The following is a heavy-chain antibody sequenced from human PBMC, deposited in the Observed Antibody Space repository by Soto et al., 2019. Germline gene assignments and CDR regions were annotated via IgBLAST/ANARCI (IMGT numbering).Heavy chain of an antibody. Sequence: PSETLSLTCAVYGGCFSGYYWNWIRQPPGTGLEWIGEINHSGSTNYNPSLKSRVTISVDTSKNQFSLKLTSVTAADTAVYYCARDKITGLYDYWGQGTLVTVSS. CDR1: GGCFSGYY. J-gene: IGHJ4*02. D-gene: IGHD2-8*02. CDR2: INHSGST. CDR3: ARDKITGLYDY. V-gene: IGHV4-34*01.